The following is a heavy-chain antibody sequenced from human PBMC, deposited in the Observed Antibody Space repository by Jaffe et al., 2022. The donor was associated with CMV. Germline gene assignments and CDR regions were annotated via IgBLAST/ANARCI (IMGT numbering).Heavy chain of an antibody. J-gene: IGHJ4*02. CDR1: GGTFSSYA. V-gene: IGHV1-69*01. Sequence: QVQLVQSGAEVKKPGSSVKVSCKASGGTFSSYAISWVRQAPGQGLEWMGGIIPIFGTANYAQKFQGRVTITADESTSTAYMELSSLRSEDTAVYYCASYPWYSGSHGVGDYYFDYWGQGTLVTVSS. CDR3: ASYPWYSGSHGVGDYYFDY. CDR2: IIPIFGTA. D-gene: IGHD1-26*01.